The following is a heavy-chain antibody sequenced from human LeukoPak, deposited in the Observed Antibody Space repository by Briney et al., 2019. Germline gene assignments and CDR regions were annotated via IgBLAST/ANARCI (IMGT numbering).Heavy chain of an antibody. D-gene: IGHD1-14*01. V-gene: IGHV3-33*06. Sequence: GRSLRLSCAASGFTFSNYDMHWVRQAPGKGLEWVAVIWYDATDKYYADSVKGRFTISRDNSKNTLYLQVNSLRAENTAVYYCAKNNRDAMDVWGQGTTVTVSS. CDR2: IWYDATDK. J-gene: IGHJ6*01. CDR3: AKNNRDAMDV. CDR1: GFTFSNYD.